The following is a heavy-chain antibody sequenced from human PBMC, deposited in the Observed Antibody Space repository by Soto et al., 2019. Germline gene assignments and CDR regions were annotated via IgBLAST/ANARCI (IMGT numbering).Heavy chain of an antibody. CDR3: ARQFDYDTSGYYYAY. V-gene: IGHV1-69*13. J-gene: IGHJ4*02. CDR1: GGTFSKNT. Sequence: GASVKVSCKASGGTFSKNTISWVRQAPGQGLEWMGGIMPVFGRPNYAQKFQGRVTITADEYTRTAYMELSRLKSDDTAVHYCARQFDYDTSGYYYAYWGQGTQVTVSS. CDR2: IMPVFGRP. D-gene: IGHD3-22*01.